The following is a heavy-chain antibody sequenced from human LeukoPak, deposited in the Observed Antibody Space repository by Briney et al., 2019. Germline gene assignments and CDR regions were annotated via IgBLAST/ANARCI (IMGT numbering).Heavy chain of an antibody. Sequence: GASVKVSCKASGYTFTSYDINWVRQATGQGLEWMGWMNPNSGNTGYAQKFQGRVTMTRKTSISTAYMELSSLRSEDTAVYYCARGYCSSTSCFFDPWGQGTLVTVSS. CDR3: ARGYCSSTSCFFDP. J-gene: IGHJ5*02. V-gene: IGHV1-8*01. D-gene: IGHD2-2*01. CDR1: GYTFTSYD. CDR2: MNPNSGNT.